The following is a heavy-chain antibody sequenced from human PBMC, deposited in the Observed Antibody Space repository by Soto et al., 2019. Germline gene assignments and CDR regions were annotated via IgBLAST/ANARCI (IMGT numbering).Heavy chain of an antibody. CDR1: GFTFNNYG. CDR3: AREGYSGQRYYYGMDV. D-gene: IGHD5-12*01. J-gene: IGHJ6*02. CDR2: IWYDGSNR. V-gene: IGHV3-33*01. Sequence: PGGSLRLSCAASGFTFNNYGMHWVRQAPGKGLEWVALIWYDGSNREYADSVKGRFTISRDNSKNTLYLQMSSLRVEDTAVYYCAREGYSGQRYYYGMDVWGQGTTVTVSS.